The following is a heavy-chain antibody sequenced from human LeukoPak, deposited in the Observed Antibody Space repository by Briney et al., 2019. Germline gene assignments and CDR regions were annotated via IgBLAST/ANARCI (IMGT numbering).Heavy chain of an antibody. CDR1: GSSFTTYW. J-gene: IGHJ4*02. CDR3: AVSDSSSFPDFDY. Sequence: GESLKISCKGSGSSFTTYWIGWLRQMPGKGLEWMGIIYPGDSNTIYSPSFQGQVTISADKSISTAYLQWSSLKASDTAMYYCAVSDSSSFPDFDYWGQGTLVTVSS. V-gene: IGHV5-51*01. CDR2: IYPGDSNT. D-gene: IGHD6-6*01.